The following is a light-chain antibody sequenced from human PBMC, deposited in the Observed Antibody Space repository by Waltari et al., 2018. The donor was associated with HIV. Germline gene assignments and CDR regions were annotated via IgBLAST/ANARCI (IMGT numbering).Light chain of an antibody. CDR1: SSDVGSYNV. J-gene: IGLJ1*01. V-gene: IGLV2-23*02. Sequence: QSALTQPASVSGSPGQSITISCTGTSSDVGSYNVVSWYQQHPGKAPKLMIYEVTKRPSGVSNRFSGSKSGNTASLTISGLQAEAEADYYCCSYAGRSTHVFGTGTKVTVL. CDR3: CSYAGRSTHV. CDR2: EVT.